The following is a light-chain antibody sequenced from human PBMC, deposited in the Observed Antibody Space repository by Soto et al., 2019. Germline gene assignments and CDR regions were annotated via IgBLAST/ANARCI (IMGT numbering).Light chain of an antibody. Sequence: DIVMNRSALSLPVTPGEPASISCRSSQSLLHSNGYNYLDWYLQKPGQSPQLLIYLGSNRASGVPDRFSGSGSGTDFTLKISRVEAEDVGVYYCMQALQTPWTFGQGTKVEIK. J-gene: IGKJ1*01. CDR1: QSLLHSNGYNY. V-gene: IGKV2-28*01. CDR2: LGS. CDR3: MQALQTPWT.